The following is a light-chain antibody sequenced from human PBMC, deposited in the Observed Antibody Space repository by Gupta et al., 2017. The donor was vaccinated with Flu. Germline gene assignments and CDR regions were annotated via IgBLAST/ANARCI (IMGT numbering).Light chain of an antibody. V-gene: IGLV3-10*01. CDR3: FARDNSGNHRW. Sequence: SYELTQPHSPSVSPGQTARITCAGDALPKKYAYLYQQNSGQAPVLVIYEDTKRPSGIPARFSGCSSGKMASLTISEAQVEDEADCDCFARDNSGNHRWFGGGSKLT. CDR1: ALPKKY. J-gene: IGLJ3*02. CDR2: EDT.